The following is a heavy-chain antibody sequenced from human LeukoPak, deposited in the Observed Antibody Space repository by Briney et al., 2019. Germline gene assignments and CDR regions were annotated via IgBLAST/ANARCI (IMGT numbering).Heavy chain of an antibody. Sequence: PGGSLRLSCAASGFTFSSYGMHWVRQAPGKGLEWVAVISYDGSNKYYADSVKGRFTISRDNSKNTLYLQMNSLRAEDTAVYYCAKDRQEYYFDYWGQGTLVTVSS. CDR2: ISYDGSNK. CDR3: AKDRQEYYFDY. J-gene: IGHJ4*02. CDR1: GFTFSSYG. V-gene: IGHV3-30*18. D-gene: IGHD3-10*01.